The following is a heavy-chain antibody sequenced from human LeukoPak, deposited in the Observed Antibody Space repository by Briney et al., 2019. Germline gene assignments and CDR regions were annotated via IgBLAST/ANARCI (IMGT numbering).Heavy chain of an antibody. Sequence: PSETLSLTCTVSGGSISGYYWSWIRQPAGKGLEWIGRIYSSGSTNYNPPLKSRVTMSVGTSKNQFSLKLSSVTAADTAVYYCARDAYCSSTSCYRTDACDIWGEGTMVTVSS. CDR2: IYSSGST. D-gene: IGHD2-2*02. CDR3: ARDAYCSSTSCYRTDACDI. V-gene: IGHV4-4*07. CDR1: GGSISGYY. J-gene: IGHJ3*02.